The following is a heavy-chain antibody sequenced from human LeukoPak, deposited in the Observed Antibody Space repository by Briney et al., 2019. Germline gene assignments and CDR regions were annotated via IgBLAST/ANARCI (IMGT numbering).Heavy chain of an antibody. Sequence: ASVKVSCKASGYTFSSYYMHWVRQAPGQGLEWMGIINPSDGRTSYAQKFQGKVTMTRDMSTSTVFLELSSLRSDDTAVYYCARANMVRGVGSFFDRNWFDPWGQGTLVTVSS. D-gene: IGHD3-10*01. CDR2: INPSDGRT. CDR3: ARANMVRGVGSFFDRNWFDP. J-gene: IGHJ5*02. V-gene: IGHV1-46*01. CDR1: GYTFSSYY.